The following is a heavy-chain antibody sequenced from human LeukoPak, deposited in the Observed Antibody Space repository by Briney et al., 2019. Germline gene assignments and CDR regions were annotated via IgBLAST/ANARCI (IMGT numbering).Heavy chain of an antibody. CDR1: GGSFSGYY. CDR3: ASPVIAVTGTRKAFDI. J-gene: IGHJ3*02. D-gene: IGHD6-19*01. CDR2: INHSGST. V-gene: IGHV4-34*01. Sequence: SETLSLTCAVYGGSFSGYYWSWIRQPPGKRLEWIGEINHSGSTNYNPSLKSRVTISVDTSKNQFSLKLSSVTAADTAVYYCASPVIAVTGTRKAFDIWGQGTMVTVSS.